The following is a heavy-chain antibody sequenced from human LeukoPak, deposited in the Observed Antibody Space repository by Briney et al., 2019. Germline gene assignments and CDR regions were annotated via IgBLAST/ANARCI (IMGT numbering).Heavy chain of an antibody. CDR3: ARKGNAFDF. V-gene: IGHV3-7*01. CDR2: IHQHGSKE. CDR1: GDSLINSNYY. Sequence: PSETLSLTCTVSGDSLINSNYYWGWIRQPPGKGLEWVANIHQHGSKENYVDSVKGRFTISRDNAKNSVFLQMDSLRAEDTAVYYCARKGNAFDFWGQGTMVTVSS. J-gene: IGHJ3*01. D-gene: IGHD3-10*01.